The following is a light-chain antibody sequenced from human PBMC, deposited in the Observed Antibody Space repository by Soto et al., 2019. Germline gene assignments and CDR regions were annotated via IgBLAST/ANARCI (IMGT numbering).Light chain of an antibody. CDR3: SSYGGNNNYVI. J-gene: IGLJ2*01. V-gene: IGLV2-8*01. CDR2: EVT. CDR1: SSDIGAYNY. Sequence: QSALTQPPSASGSPGQSGTISCSGTSSDIGAYNYVSWYQQHPGKAPKLLISEVTKRPSGVPDRFSGSKSGNTASLPVSGLQGDDEADYYCSSYGGNNNYVIFGGGTKLTVL.